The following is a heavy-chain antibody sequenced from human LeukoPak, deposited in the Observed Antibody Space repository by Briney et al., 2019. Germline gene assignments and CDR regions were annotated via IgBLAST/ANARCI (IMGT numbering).Heavy chain of an antibody. D-gene: IGHD4-11*01. CDR1: GGSISSSIYY. CDR2: IYYSGST. J-gene: IGHJ4*02. Sequence: SETLSLTCTVSGGSISSSIYYWGWIRQPPGKGLEWIGSIYYSGSTYYNPSLKSRITISVDTSKNQLSLKLSSVTAADTAVYYCARHPRYSNYGVLEYYFDYWGQGTLVTVSS. CDR3: ARHPRYSNYGVLEYYFDY. V-gene: IGHV4-39*01.